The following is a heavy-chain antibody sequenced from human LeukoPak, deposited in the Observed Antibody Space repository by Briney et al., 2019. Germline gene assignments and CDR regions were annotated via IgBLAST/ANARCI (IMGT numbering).Heavy chain of an antibody. D-gene: IGHD3-9*01. J-gene: IGHJ4*02. V-gene: IGHV4-39*01. CDR2: VCYSGST. Sequence: SETLSLTCTVSGGSISSSSYYWGWIRQPPGKGLDWIGRVCYSGSTYYNPALTSRVTICVDTSKNQFSLKLSSVTAADTAVYYCLSYYDILTGYFQWGQGTLVTVSS. CDR3: LSYYDILTGYFQ. CDR1: GGSISSSSYY.